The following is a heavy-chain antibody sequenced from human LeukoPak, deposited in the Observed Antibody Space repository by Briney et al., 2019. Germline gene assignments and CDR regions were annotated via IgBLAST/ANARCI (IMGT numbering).Heavy chain of an antibody. CDR2: IYYSGST. CDR1: GGSISSSSYY. J-gene: IGHJ2*01. V-gene: IGHV4-39*07. CDR3: ARRPGSYSSGWYDYWYFDL. Sequence: SETLSLTCTVSGGSISSSSYYWGWIRQPPGKGLEWIGSIYYSGSTYYNPSLKSRVTISVDTSKNQFSLKLSSVTAADTAVYYCARRPGSYSSGWYDYWYFDLWGRGTLVTVSS. D-gene: IGHD6-19*01.